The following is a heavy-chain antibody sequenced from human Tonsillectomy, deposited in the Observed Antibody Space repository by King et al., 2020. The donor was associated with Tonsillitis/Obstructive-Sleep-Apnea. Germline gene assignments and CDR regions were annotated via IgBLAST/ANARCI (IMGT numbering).Heavy chain of an antibody. CDR2: ISYDGSNK. V-gene: IGHV3-30*18. J-gene: IGHJ6*02. D-gene: IGHD3-3*01. CDR1: GFTFSSYG. Sequence: VQLVESGGGVVQPGRSLRLSCAVSGFTFSSYGMHWVRQAPGKGLEWVAVISYDGSNKYYADSVKGRFTISRDNSKNTLYLQMNSLRAEDTAVYYCAKTYYDFWSGYLRYYYYGMDVWGQGTTVTVSS. CDR3: AKTYYDFWSGYLRYYYYGMDV.